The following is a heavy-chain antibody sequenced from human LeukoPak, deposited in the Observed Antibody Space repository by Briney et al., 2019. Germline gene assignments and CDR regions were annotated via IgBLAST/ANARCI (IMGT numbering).Heavy chain of an antibody. CDR2: IYYSGST. V-gene: IGHV4-59*08. CDR3: ATAIYYYDSSGYPEYYFDY. CDR1: GGSISSYY. D-gene: IGHD3-22*01. J-gene: IGHJ4*02. Sequence: SETLSLTCTVSGGSISSYYWSWIRQPPGKGLEGIGYIYYSGSTNYHPSLKSRVTISVDTSKNQFSLKLSSVTAADTAVYYCATAIYYYDSSGYPEYYFDYWGQGTLVTVSS.